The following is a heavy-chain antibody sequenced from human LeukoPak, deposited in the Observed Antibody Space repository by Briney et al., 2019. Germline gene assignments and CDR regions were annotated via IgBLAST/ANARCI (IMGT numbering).Heavy chain of an antibody. V-gene: IGHV1-69*13. CDR3: ARSPRIAAAGTFDY. Sequence: ASVKVSCKASGGTFSSYAISWVRQAPGQGLEWMGGIIPIFGTANYAQKFQGRVTITADESTSTAYMELSSLRSEGTAVYYCARSPRIAAAGTFDYWGQGTLVTVSS. CDR2: IIPIFGTA. D-gene: IGHD6-13*01. CDR1: GGTFSSYA. J-gene: IGHJ4*02.